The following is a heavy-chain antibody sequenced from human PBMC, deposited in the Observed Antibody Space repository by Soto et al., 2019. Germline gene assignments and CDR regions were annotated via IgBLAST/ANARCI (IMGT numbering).Heavy chain of an antibody. CDR3: ARETGYSSGWRQDY. CDR1: GFTFDDYG. CDR2: INSDGSSI. V-gene: IGHV3-74*01. D-gene: IGHD6-19*01. J-gene: IGHJ4*02. Sequence: GGSLRLSCAASGFTFDDYGMSWVRQAPGKGLVWVSRINSDGSSISYADSVKGRFTISRDNAKNTLYLQMNSLRVEDTAVYYCARETGYSSGWRQDYWGQGTLVTVSS.